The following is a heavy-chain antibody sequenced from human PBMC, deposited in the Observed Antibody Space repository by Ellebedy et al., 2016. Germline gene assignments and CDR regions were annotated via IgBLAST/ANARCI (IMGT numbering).Heavy chain of an antibody. CDR3: ARAGSTGTVDL. CDR1: GFALSTYW. Sequence: GESLKISXEVSGFALSTYWMSWVRQAPGKGLEWVANINQDGSAKYYVDSVKGRFTISKDNAKNSLNLQMNSLRVEDTALYYCARAGSTGTVDLWGQGTLVTVSS. D-gene: IGHD1-1*01. V-gene: IGHV3-7*01. J-gene: IGHJ5*02. CDR2: INQDGSAK.